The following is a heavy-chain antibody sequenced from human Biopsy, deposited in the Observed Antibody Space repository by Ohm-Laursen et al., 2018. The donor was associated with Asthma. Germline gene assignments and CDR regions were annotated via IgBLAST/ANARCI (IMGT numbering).Heavy chain of an antibody. D-gene: IGHD4-11*01. CDR1: GFTFSRYA. V-gene: IGHV3-30*18. Sequence: SLRLSCAASGFTFSRYAIHWVRQAPGKGMEWVAVISHDGQTQHYAESVKGRFALARDNSQNNLYLQMISLRNDDTAVYYCAKRRGYSDFNDFDYWGHGTLVTVSS. CDR3: AKRRGYSDFNDFDY. CDR2: ISHDGQTQ. J-gene: IGHJ4*01.